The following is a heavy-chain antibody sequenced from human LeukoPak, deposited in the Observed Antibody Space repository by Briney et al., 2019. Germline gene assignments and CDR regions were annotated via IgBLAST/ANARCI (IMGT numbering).Heavy chain of an antibody. CDR2: INHSGST. V-gene: IGHV4-39*07. CDR1: GGSISSGGYY. CDR3: ARGGLMVRD. J-gene: IGHJ4*02. D-gene: IGHD3-10*01. Sequence: PSETLSLTCTVSGGSISSGGYYWSWIRQPPGKGLEWIGEINHSGSTNYNPSLKSRVTISVDTSRNQFSLKLSSVTAADTAVYYCARGGLMVRDWGQGTLVTVSS.